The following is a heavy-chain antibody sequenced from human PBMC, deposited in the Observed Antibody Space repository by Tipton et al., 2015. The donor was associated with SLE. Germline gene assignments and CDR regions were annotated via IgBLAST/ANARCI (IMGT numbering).Heavy chain of an antibody. CDR2: INHSGST. D-gene: IGHD6-13*01. J-gene: IGHJ4*02. CDR1: GGSFSGYY. V-gene: IGHV4-34*01. Sequence: TLSLTCAVYGGSFSGYYWSWIRQPPGKGLEWIGEINHSGSTNYNPSLKSRVTISVDTSKNQFSLKLSSVTAADTAVYYCARAPLRYSSSWPAGNFDYWGQGTLVIVSS. CDR3: ARAPLRYSSSWPAGNFDY.